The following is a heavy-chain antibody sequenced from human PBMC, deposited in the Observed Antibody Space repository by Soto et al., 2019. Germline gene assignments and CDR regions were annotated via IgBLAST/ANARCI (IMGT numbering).Heavy chain of an antibody. D-gene: IGHD3-22*01. CDR3: AVTTYYDNSGPYYFDY. V-gene: IGHV3-23*01. J-gene: IGHJ4*02. Sequence: EVQLLESGGGLVQPGGSLRLSCAASGFTFSSYAMSWVRQAPGKGLEWVSAISGSGGSTYYADSVKGRFTISRDNARNSLYLQMNSLRAEDTAVYYCAVTTYYDNSGPYYFDYWGQGILVTVSS. CDR1: GFTFSSYA. CDR2: ISGSGGST.